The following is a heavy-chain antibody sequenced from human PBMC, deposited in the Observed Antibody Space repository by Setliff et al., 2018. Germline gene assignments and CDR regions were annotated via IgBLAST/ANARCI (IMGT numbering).Heavy chain of an antibody. CDR3: RVWVDMIEVDS. CDR1: GGSISSGNYY. V-gene: IGHV4-61*02. Sequence: SETLSLTCTVSGGSISSGNYYWSWIRQPAGKGLEWIGRIYTSGSTKYNPSLKSRITISLDTSKNQFSLKLTSVTAADTAVYYCRVWVDMIEVDSWAQGTLVTVSS. J-gene: IGHJ4*02. CDR2: IYTSGST. D-gene: IGHD3-22*01.